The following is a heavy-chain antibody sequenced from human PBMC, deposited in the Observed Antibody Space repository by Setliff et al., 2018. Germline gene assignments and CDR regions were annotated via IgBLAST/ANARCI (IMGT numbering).Heavy chain of an antibody. D-gene: IGHD1-26*01. CDR1: GYRFTSNW. CDR3: AASGTYFPFDY. CDR2: VFPVDSDT. J-gene: IGHJ4*02. Sequence: GESLKISCKGSGYRFTSNWIGWVRQMPGKGLEWMGLVFPVDSDTRYSPSFQGQVTISADKSISTASLQWRSLKASDTAMYYCAASGTYFPFDYWGQGTLVTVSS. V-gene: IGHV5-51*01.